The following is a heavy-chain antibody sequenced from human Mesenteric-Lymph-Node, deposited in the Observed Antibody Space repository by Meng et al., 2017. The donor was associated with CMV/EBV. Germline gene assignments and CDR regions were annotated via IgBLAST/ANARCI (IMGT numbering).Heavy chain of an antibody. CDR3: ARRTAPYDFWSGYSD. V-gene: IGHV3-30*02. CDR2: IRYDGSNK. CDR1: GFTFSSYS. Sequence: GESLKISCAASGFTFSSYSMNWVRQAPGKGLEWVAFIRYDGSNKYYADSVKGRFTISRDNSKNTLYLQMNSLRAEDTAVYYCARRTAPYDFWSGYSDWGQGTLVTVSS. J-gene: IGHJ4*02. D-gene: IGHD3-3*01.